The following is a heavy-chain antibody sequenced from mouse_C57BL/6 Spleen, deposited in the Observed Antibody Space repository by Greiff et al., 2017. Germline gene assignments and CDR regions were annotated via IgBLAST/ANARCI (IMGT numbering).Heavy chain of an antibody. CDR3: ARDGNYVRPWFAY. Sequence: VQLKESGGGLVKPGGSLKLSCAASGFTFSDYGMHWVRQAPEKGLEWVAYISSGSSTIYYADTVKGRFTISRDNAKNTLFLQMTSLRSEDTAMYYCARDGNYVRPWFAYWGQGTLVTVSA. CDR2: ISSGSSTI. V-gene: IGHV5-17*01. CDR1: GFTFSDYG. J-gene: IGHJ3*01. D-gene: IGHD2-1*01.